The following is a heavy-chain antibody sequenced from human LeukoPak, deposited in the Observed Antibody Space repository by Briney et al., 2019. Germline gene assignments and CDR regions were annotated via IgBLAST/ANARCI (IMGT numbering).Heavy chain of an antibody. CDR2: ITAGGTAM. CDR1: GFTFSSYS. Sequence: TGGSLRLSCAASGFTFSSYSMNWVRQAPGKGLEWVSHITAGGTAMFYADSVEGRFTISRDNAKNSLYLQMNSLRDEDTAVYYCARALMYYDILTGRDAFDIWAKGQWSPSLQ. V-gene: IGHV3-48*02. D-gene: IGHD3-9*01. CDR3: ARALMYYDILTGRDAFDI. J-gene: IGHJ3*02.